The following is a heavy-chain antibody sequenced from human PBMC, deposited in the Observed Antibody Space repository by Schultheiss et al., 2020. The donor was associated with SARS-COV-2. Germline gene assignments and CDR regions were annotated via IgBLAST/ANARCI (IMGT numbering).Heavy chain of an antibody. V-gene: IGHV1-69*05. D-gene: IGHD6-13*01. CDR1: GGTFSSYA. CDR2: IIPIFGTA. CDR3: ARGAIAAAGTFVDY. Sequence: SVKVSCKASGGTFSSYAISWVRQAPGQGLEWMGGIIPIFGTANYAQKFQGRVTMTTDTSTSTAYMELSSLRSEDTAVYYCARGAIAAAGTFVDYWGQGTLVTVSS. J-gene: IGHJ4*02.